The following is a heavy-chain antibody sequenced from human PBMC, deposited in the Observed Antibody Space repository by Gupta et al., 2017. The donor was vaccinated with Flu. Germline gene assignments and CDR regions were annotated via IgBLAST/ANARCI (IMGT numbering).Heavy chain of an antibody. CDR2: HKSEAEGGTA. Sequence: EGQLVESGGGLVKPGGSLRLSYAASGFTFSYAYMNWVRQAQGKGLEWVGRHKSEAEGGTADYAAPVKGRFTISRDDSKNTLWLQMNSLRTEDTAVYYCTTDSSGGITFDIWGQGTPVTVS. J-gene: IGHJ3*02. CDR3: TTDSSGGITFDI. D-gene: IGHD3-10*01. V-gene: IGHV3-15*01. CDR1: GFTFSYAY.